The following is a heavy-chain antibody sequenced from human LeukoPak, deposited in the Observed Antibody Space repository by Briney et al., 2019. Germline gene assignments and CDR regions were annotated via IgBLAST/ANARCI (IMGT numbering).Heavy chain of an antibody. CDR2: ISVYNGNP. CDR3: ARDSYSSSWYESYYYYMDV. CDR1: GYTFTSYG. J-gene: IGHJ6*03. D-gene: IGHD6-13*01. V-gene: IGHV1-18*01. Sequence: ASVKVSCKASGYTFTSYGISWVRQAPGQGLEWMGWISVYNGNPNYAQKLQGRVTMTTDTSTSTAYMELRSLRSDDTAVYYCARDSYSSSWYESYYYYMDVWGKGTTVTVSS.